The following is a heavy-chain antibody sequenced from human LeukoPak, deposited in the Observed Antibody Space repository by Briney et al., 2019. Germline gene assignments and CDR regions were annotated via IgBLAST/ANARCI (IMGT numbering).Heavy chain of an antibody. J-gene: IGHJ6*03. Sequence: GASVKVSCKASGYTFTGYYMHWVRQAPGQGLEWMGWINPNSGGTNYAQKFQGRVTMTRDTSISTAYVELSRLRSDDTAVYYCARVTTVVRSGYYYYMDVWQRDHGHRLL. CDR1: GYTFTGYY. CDR2: INPNSGGT. D-gene: IGHD3-10*01. V-gene: IGHV1-2*02. CDR3: ARVTTVVRSGYYYYMDV.